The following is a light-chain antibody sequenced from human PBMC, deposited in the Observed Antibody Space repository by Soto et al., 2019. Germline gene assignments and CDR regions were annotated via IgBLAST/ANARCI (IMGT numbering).Light chain of an antibody. CDR1: SSDVGDHNS. V-gene: IGLV2-14*03. Sequence: QSALTQPASASGSPGQSITISCTGTSSDVGDHNSVSWYQQQPGKAPKLMIYAVSNRPSGVSNRFSGSKSGNTASLTISGLQAEDEADYYCGSYTTSITVIFGGGTKLTVL. CDR2: AVS. CDR3: GSYTTSITVI. J-gene: IGLJ2*01.